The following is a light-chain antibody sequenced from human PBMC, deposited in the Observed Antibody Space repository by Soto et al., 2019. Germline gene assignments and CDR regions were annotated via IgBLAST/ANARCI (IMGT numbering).Light chain of an antibody. CDR2: GAS. CDR3: QQYGRSPFT. J-gene: IGKJ2*01. CDR1: QDVSSN. V-gene: IGKV3-20*01. Sequence: EMVVTQSPATLSVSPGERATLSCRASQDVSSNLAWYQQKPGQAPSLLIYGASTRATGTPARFSGSGSGTDFVLTISRLEPEDFAVYYCQQYGRSPFTFGQGTKLQIK.